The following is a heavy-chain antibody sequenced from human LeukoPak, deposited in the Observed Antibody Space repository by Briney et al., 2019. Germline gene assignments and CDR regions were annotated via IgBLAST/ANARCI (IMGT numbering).Heavy chain of an antibody. CDR2: IYYSGST. CDR3: ASRPYSSSSFVWFDP. J-gene: IGHJ5*02. CDR1: GGSVSRSSYY. Sequence: SETLSLTCTVSGGSVSRSSYYWGWIRQPPGKGLEWIGNIYYSGSTYYNPSLKSRVTISIDTSKNQFSLKLSSVTAADTAVYFCASRPYSSSSFVWFDPRGQGTLVTVSS. V-gene: IGHV4-39*07. D-gene: IGHD6-6*01.